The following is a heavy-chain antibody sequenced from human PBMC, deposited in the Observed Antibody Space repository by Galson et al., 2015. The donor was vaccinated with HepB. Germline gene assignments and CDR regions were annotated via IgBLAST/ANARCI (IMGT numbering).Heavy chain of an antibody. CDR1: GYTFTSYG. D-gene: IGHD2-8*01. CDR3: AREYCTNGVCYPFDY. J-gene: IGHJ4*02. V-gene: IGHV1-18*04. CDR2: ISAYNGNT. Sequence: SVKVSCKASGYTFTSYGISWVRQAPGQGLEWMGWISAYNGNTNYAQKLQGRVTMTTDTSTSTAYMELRSLRSDDTAVYYCAREYCTNGVCYPFDYWGQGTLVTVSS.